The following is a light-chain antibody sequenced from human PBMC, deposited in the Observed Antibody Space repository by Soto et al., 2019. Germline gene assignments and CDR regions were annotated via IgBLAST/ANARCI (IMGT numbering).Light chain of an antibody. CDR1: QSVSSSY. CDR2: DAS. Sequence: EIVLTQSPGTLSLSPGERATLSCRASQSVSSSYLAWYQQKPGQAPRLLIYDASSRASGIPDRFSGSASGTDFTLTISRLEPENLAVYTGHRYGSSTRTSGQGTKVDIK. V-gene: IGKV3-20*01. J-gene: IGKJ1*01. CDR3: HRYGSSTRT.